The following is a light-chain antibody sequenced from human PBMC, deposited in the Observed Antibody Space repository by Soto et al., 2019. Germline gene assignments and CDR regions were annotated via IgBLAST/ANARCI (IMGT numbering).Light chain of an antibody. Sequence: QSVLTQPPSASGAPGQKVTISCSGSSSNIGSNAVSWYQHLPGTAPKLLIYDDNKRPSGIPDRFSGSKSGTSATLGITGLPTGDEADYYCAAWDSSLSTLVFGGGTKLTVL. J-gene: IGLJ2*01. CDR3: AAWDSSLSTLV. CDR2: DDN. CDR1: SSNIGSNA. V-gene: IGLV1-51*01.